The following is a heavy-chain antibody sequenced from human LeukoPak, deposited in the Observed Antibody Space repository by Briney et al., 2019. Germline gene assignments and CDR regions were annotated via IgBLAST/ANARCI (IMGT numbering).Heavy chain of an antibody. V-gene: IGHV4-59*01. CDR3: ARDLGGVGGFDY. Sequence: LETLSLTCTVSVGSISSYYWSWIRQPPGKGLEWIGYIYYSGSTNYNPSLKSRVTIPVDTSKNQFSLKLSSVTAADTAVYYCARDLGGVGGFDYWGQGTLVTVSS. CDR1: VGSISSYY. D-gene: IGHD3-10*01. J-gene: IGHJ4*02. CDR2: IYYSGST.